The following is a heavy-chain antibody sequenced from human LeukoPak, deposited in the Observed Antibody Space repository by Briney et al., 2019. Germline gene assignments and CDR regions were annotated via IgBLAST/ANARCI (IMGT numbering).Heavy chain of an antibody. CDR3: AADQGYYDSSGYA. V-gene: IGHV1-58*01. CDR1: GFTFTSSV. J-gene: IGHJ5*02. D-gene: IGHD3-22*01. Sequence: ASVKVSCKASGFTFTSSVVQWVRQARGQRLEWIGWIVVGSGNTNYAQKFQERVTITRDMSTSTAYMELSSLRSEDTAVYYCAADQGYYDSSGYAWGQGTLVTVSS. CDR2: IVVGSGNT.